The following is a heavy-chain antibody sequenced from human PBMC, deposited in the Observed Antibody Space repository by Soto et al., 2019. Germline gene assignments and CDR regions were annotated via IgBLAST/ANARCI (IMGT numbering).Heavy chain of an antibody. V-gene: IGHV4-4*02. CDR2: IYHSGST. D-gene: IGHD3-9*01. CDR3: ARASQCKSYFDCFAWLDY. J-gene: IGHJ4*02. CDR1: GGSISSSNW. Sequence: PSEPLSLTCAVSGGSISSSNWWSWVRQPPGKGLEWIGEIYHSGSTNYNPSLKSRVTISVDKSKNQFSLKLSSVTAADTAVYYCARASQCKSYFDCFAWLDYWGQGTLVTVSS.